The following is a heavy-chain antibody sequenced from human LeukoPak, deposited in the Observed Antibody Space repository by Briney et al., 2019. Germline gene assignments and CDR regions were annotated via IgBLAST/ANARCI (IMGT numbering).Heavy chain of an antibody. CDR2: IKSDGTTT. Sequence: GGSLRLSCAASGFTFSDYWMHWVRQAPGKGLVWVSRIKSDGTTTNYADSVKGRFTISRDNSKNTVYLQMNSLRAEDTAVYYCAKGGGIHVSFDYWGQGTLVTVSS. CDR1: GFTFSDYW. J-gene: IGHJ4*02. D-gene: IGHD3-10*01. CDR3: AKGGGIHVSFDY. V-gene: IGHV3-74*01.